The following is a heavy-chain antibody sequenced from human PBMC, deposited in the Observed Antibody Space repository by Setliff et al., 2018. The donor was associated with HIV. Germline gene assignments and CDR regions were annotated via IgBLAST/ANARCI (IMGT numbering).Heavy chain of an antibody. CDR3: AKLDYYDYSGSWARKSAIDF. CDR2: ISSSGDKT. J-gene: IGHJ3*01. V-gene: IGHV3-23*01. D-gene: IGHD3-22*01. CDR1: GFTFRDPA. Sequence: LRLSCAASGFTFRDPAMSWVRQAPGKGLEWVSAISSSGDKTYYADSVKGRFTISRDSSSNTLSLQMTSLRAEDTALYYCAKLDYYDYSGSWARKSAIDFWGRGTMVTVSS.